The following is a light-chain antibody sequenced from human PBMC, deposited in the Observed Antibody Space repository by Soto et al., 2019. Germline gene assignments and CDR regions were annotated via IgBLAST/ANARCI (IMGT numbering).Light chain of an antibody. Sequence: EIVLTQSPGTLSLSPEERATLSCRASQSVSSSYLAWFQQRPGQAPRLLIYDASSRATGIPDRFSGSGSGTDFTLTISRLEPEDFAVYYCQQYGRSPWTFGQGTKVEIK. CDR2: DAS. V-gene: IGKV3-20*01. J-gene: IGKJ1*01. CDR1: QSVSSSY. CDR3: QQYGRSPWT.